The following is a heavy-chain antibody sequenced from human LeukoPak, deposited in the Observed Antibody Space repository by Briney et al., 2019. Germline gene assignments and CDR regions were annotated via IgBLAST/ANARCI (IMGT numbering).Heavy chain of an antibody. Sequence: GGSLRLSCVASGFTLRNYGMHWVRQAPGKGPEWVAVLWKDGSNNFYADSVKGRFRFSRDNSKDMLYLQMNSLRAEDTAVYYCAKEYEIFVGAFDIWGQGTMVTVSS. J-gene: IGHJ3*02. D-gene: IGHD3-9*01. CDR3: AKEYEIFVGAFDI. CDR1: GFTLRNYG. CDR2: LWKDGSNN. V-gene: IGHV3-33*06.